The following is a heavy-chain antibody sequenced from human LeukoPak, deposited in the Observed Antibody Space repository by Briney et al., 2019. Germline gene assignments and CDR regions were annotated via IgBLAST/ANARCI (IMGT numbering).Heavy chain of an antibody. CDR3: ARGPAAIHYRLCYYGMDV. CDR2: INPSGGST. D-gene: IGHD2-2*01. J-gene: IGHJ6*02. CDR1: GYTFTSYY. Sequence: ASVKVSCKASGYTFTSYYMHWVRQAPGQGLEWMGIINPSGGSTSYAQKFQGRVTMTRDTSTSTVYMELSSLRSEDTAVYYCARGPAAIHYRLCYYGMDVWGQGTTVTVSS. V-gene: IGHV1-46*01.